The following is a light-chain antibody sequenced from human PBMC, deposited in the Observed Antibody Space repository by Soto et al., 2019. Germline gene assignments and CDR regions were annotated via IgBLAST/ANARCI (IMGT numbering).Light chain of an antibody. Sequence: DLQMTQSPSSLSASVGDRVTITCRASQSISSYLNWYQQKPGKAPKLLIYAASSLQSGVPSRFSGSGSGTDLTLTISSLQPEDFATYYCQQSYSTPPSTFGQGTRLEIK. CDR3: QQSYSTPPST. CDR2: AAS. V-gene: IGKV1-39*01. J-gene: IGKJ5*01. CDR1: QSISSY.